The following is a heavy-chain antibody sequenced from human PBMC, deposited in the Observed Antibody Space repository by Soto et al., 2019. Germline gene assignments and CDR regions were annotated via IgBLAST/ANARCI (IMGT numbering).Heavy chain of an antibody. CDR1: GFTFSSYA. CDR2: ISGSGGST. Sequence: EVQLLESGGGLVQPGGSLRLSCAASGFTFSSYAMSWVRQAPGKGLEWVSAISGSGGSTYDADSVKGRFTISRDTSKNTLYLQMNSLRAEDTAVYYCYYYDSRGYYYFDYWGQGALVTVSS. CDR3: YYYDSRGYYYFDY. D-gene: IGHD3-22*01. J-gene: IGHJ4*02. V-gene: IGHV3-23*01.